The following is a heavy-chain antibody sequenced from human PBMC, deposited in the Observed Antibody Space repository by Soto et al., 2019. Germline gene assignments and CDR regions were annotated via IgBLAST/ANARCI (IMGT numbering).Heavy chain of an antibody. V-gene: IGHV3-33*01. Sequence: HPXGSLRLSCAAAGFTFSSYGMHWVRQAPGKGLEWVAVIWYDGSNDYYADSVKGRFTISRDNSKNTLYLQMNSLRAEDTAVYYCARKVWSTGYYYYFGMDVWGQGTTVTVSS. J-gene: IGHJ6*02. CDR2: IWYDGSND. CDR3: ARKVWSTGYYYYFGMDV. CDR1: GFTFSSYG. D-gene: IGHD4-17*01.